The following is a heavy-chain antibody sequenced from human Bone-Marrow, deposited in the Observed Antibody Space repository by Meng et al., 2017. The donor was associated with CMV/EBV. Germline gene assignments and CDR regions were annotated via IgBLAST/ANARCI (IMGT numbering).Heavy chain of an antibody. CDR2: IIPIFGTA. CDR3: AREGALGYCTNGVCYNWFDP. Sequence: SVKVSCKASGGTFSRYAISWVRQAPGQGLEWMGGIIPIFGTANYAQKFQGRVTITTDESTSTAYMELSSLRSEDTAVYYCAREGALGYCTNGVCYNWFDPWGQGTLVTVSS. J-gene: IGHJ5*02. CDR1: GGTFSRYA. D-gene: IGHD2-8*01. V-gene: IGHV1-69*05.